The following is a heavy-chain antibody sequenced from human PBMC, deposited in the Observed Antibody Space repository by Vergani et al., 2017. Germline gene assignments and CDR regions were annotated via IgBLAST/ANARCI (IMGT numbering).Heavy chain of an antibody. CDR3: ARDSRYCSSTSCYVGRDWFDP. CDR1: GYTFTSYY. J-gene: IGHJ5*02. V-gene: IGHV1-46*01. Sequence: QVQLVQSGAEVKKPGASVKVSCKASGYTFTSYYMHWVRQAPGQGLEWMGIINPSGGSTSYAQKFQGRVTMTRDTSTSTVYMELSGLRSEDTAVYYCARDSRYCSSTSCYVGRDWFDPWGQGTLVTVSS. CDR2: INPSGGST. D-gene: IGHD2-2*01.